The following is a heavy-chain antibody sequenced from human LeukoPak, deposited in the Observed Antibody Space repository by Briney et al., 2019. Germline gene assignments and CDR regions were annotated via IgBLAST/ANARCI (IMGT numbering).Heavy chain of an antibody. V-gene: IGHV3-21*01. CDR1: RFTFSNNS. J-gene: IGHJ4*02. CDR3: ARAQGGYYDSSGYDY. Sequence: GGSLRLSCAASRFTFSNNSMNWVRQAPGKGLEWVSSITSSSTYIYYADSVEGRFTISRDNAKNSLYLQMNSLRAEDTAVYYCARAQGGYYDSSGYDYWGQGTLVAVSS. CDR2: ITSSSTYI. D-gene: IGHD3-22*01.